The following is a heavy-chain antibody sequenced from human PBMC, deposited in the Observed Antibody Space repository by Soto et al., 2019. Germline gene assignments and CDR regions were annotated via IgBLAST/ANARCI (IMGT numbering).Heavy chain of an antibody. V-gene: IGHV1-69*01. D-gene: IGHD3-22*01. Sequence: QVQLVQSGAEVRKPGSSVKVSCKASGDTFSRHAISWVRQAPGQGLEWMGGIIPMFGTANHAQKFQGRVTIIADESTSTAYMELSSLRSEDTAIYYCARGWGYDSSDYYYAYWGQGTVVIVSS. J-gene: IGHJ4*02. CDR2: IIPMFGTA. CDR1: GDTFSRHA. CDR3: ARGWGYDSSDYYYAY.